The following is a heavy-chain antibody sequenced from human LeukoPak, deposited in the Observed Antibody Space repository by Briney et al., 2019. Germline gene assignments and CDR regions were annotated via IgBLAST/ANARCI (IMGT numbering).Heavy chain of an antibody. D-gene: IGHD5-12*01. V-gene: IGHV1-69*04. J-gene: IGHJ4*02. Sequence: SVKVSSKASGGTFSSYAISWVRQAPGQGLEWMGRIIPILGIANYAQKFQGRVTITADKSTSTAYMELSSLRSEDTAVYYCARAGYSGYDLGYWGQGTLVTVSS. CDR1: GGTFSSYA. CDR3: ARAGYSGYDLGY. CDR2: IIPILGIA.